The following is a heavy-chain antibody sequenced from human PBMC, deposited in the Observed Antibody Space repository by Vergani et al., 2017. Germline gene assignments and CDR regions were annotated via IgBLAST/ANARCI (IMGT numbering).Heavy chain of an antibody. CDR1: GFTFSSYA. CDR2: ISGSGGST. V-gene: IGHV3-23*01. Sequence: EVQLLESGGGLVQPGGSLRLSCADSGFTFSSYAMSWVRQAPGKGLEWVSAISGSGGSTYYADSVKGRFTISRDNSKNTLYLQMNSLRAEDTAVYYCAKSQDYYGSGRNAFDIWGQGTMVTVSS. D-gene: IGHD3-10*01. J-gene: IGHJ3*02. CDR3: AKSQDYYGSGRNAFDI.